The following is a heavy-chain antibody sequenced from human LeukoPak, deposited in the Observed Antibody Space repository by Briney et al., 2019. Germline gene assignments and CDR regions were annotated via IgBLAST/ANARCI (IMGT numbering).Heavy chain of an antibody. Sequence: PSETLSLTCTVSGGSISSSSYYWGWIRQPPGKGLEWIGSIYYSGSTYYNPSLKSRVTISVDMSKNQFSLKLSSVTAADTAVYYCARGLTGTNDYWGQGTLVTVSS. V-gene: IGHV4-39*07. CDR2: IYYSGST. CDR3: ARGLTGTNDY. CDR1: GGSISSSSYY. D-gene: IGHD1-1*01. J-gene: IGHJ4*02.